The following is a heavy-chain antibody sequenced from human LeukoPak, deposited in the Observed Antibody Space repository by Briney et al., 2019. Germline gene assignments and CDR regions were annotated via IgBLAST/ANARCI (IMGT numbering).Heavy chain of an antibody. CDR2: ISAYNGNT. J-gene: IGHJ5*02. D-gene: IGHD3-10*01. Sequence: ASVKVSCKASGYTFTSYGISWVRQAPGQGLEWMGWISAYNGNTNYAQKLQGRVTMTTDTSTSTAYMELRSLRSDDTAVYYCAREKYYGSGSYEFYPWGQGTLVTVSS. CDR3: AREKYYGSGSYEFYP. V-gene: IGHV1-18*01. CDR1: GYTFTSYG.